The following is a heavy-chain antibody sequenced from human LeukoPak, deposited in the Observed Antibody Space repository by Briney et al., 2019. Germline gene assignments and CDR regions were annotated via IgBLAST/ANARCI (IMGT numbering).Heavy chain of an antibody. Sequence: GASVKVSCKASGYTFTSCDIIWVRQASGQGLEWMGWMNPNSGNTGYAQKFQGRVTITRNTSISTAYMELSSLRSEDTAVYYCARAGYYDFWSGYRTFDYWGQGTLVTVST. CDR3: ARAGYYDFWSGYRTFDY. D-gene: IGHD3-3*01. CDR2: MNPNSGNT. J-gene: IGHJ4*02. CDR1: GYTFTSCD. V-gene: IGHV1-8*01.